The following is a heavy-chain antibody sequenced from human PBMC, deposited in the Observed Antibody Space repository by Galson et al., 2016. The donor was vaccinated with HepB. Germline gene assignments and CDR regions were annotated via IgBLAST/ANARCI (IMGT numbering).Heavy chain of an antibody. CDR3: ARGGDRYGGFRH. V-gene: IGHV4-34*01. J-gene: IGHJ4*02. D-gene: IGHD4-23*01. CDR1: GGSLTGYY. CDR2: INHSGST. Sequence: SETLSLTCGVYGGSLTGYYWSWIRQPPGKGLEWIGEINHSGSTNYNPSLKSRATISVDTSKNQFSLKLSSVTAADTAVYYCARGGDRYGGFRHWGKGTLVTVSS.